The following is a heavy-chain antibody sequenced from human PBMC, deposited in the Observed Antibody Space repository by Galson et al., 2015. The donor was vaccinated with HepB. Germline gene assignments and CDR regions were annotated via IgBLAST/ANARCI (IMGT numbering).Heavy chain of an antibody. CDR3: ARDRYYYDSSGYYSFDY. CDR2: IKQDGSEK. J-gene: IGHJ4*02. D-gene: IGHD3-22*01. V-gene: IGHV3-7*03. Sequence: SLRLSCAASGFTFSSYWMSWVRQAPGRGLEWVANIKQDGSEKYYVDSVKGRFTISRDNAKNSLYLQMNSLRAEDTAVYYCARDRYYYDSSGYYSFDYWGQGTLVTVSS. CDR1: GFTFSSYW.